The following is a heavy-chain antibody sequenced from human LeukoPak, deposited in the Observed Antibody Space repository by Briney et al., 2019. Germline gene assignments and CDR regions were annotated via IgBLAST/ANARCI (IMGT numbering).Heavy chain of an antibody. V-gene: IGHV1-18*01. Sequence: ASVKVSCKASGYTFTSYGISWVRQAPGQGLEWMGWTSAYNGNTNYAQKLQGRVTMTTDTSTSTAYMELRSLRSDDTAVYYCARRLYGDYEEDYWGQGTLVTVSS. CDR1: GYTFTSYG. CDR2: TSAYNGNT. J-gene: IGHJ4*02. D-gene: IGHD4-17*01. CDR3: ARRLYGDYEEDY.